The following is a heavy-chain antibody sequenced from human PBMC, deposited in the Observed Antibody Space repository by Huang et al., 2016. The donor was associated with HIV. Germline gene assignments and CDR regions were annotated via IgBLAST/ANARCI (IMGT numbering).Heavy chain of an antibody. Sequence: QVQLQQWGAGLLKPSETLSLTCAVYGGSFSGYYWSWMRQSPGKGLAWIGESNHSGSTNYNPSLKSRLTISVDTSKNQFSLKLSSVTAADTAVYYCARERMMSWLDDHDAFDIWGQGTMVTVSS. CDR2: SNHSGST. D-gene: IGHD1-1*01. J-gene: IGHJ3*02. CDR1: GGSFSGYY. CDR3: ARERMMSWLDDHDAFDI. V-gene: IGHV4-34*01.